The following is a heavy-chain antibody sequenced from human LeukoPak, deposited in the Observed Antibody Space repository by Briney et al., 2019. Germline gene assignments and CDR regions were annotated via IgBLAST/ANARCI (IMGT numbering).Heavy chain of an antibody. J-gene: IGHJ4*02. Sequence: GPLRLSCAASGFTFSSYEMNWVRQAPGKGLEWVSYISSSGSTIYYADSVKGRFTISRDNAKNSLYLQMNSLRAEDTAVYYCASRGGVIVPTVDYWGQGTLVTVSS. CDR1: GFTFSSYE. CDR2: ISSSGSTI. V-gene: IGHV3-48*03. CDR3: ASRGGVIVPTVDY. D-gene: IGHD3-16*02.